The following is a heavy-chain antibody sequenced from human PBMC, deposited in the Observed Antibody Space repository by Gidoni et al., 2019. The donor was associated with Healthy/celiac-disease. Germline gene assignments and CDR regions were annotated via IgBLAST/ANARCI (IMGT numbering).Heavy chain of an antibody. CDR3: ARLSHYSSSQNTHYYYYGMDV. V-gene: IGHV4-59*08. D-gene: IGHD6-13*01. CDR2: IYYSGST. J-gene: IGHJ6*02. Sequence: GLEWIGYIYYSGSTNYNPSLKSRVTISVDTSKNQFSLKLSSVTAADTAVYYCARLSHYSSSQNTHYYYYGMDVWGQGTTVTVSS.